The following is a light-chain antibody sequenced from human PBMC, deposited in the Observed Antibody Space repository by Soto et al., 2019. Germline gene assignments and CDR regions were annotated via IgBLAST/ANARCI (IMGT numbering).Light chain of an antibody. CDR1: QDISNY. CDR3: QQYDNLLT. V-gene: IGKV1-33*01. J-gene: IGKJ5*01. CDR2: DAS. Sequence: DIQMTQSPSSLSASVGDRVTVTCQASQDISNYLNWYQQQPGKAPKLLIYDASNLETGVPSRFSGSGSGTDFTFTISSLPPEDIATYYCQQYDNLLTFGQGTRLEIK.